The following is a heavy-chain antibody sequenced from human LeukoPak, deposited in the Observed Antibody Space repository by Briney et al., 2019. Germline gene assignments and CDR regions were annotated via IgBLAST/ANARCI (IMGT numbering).Heavy chain of an antibody. D-gene: IGHD2/OR15-2a*01. CDR2: ISPDGSSA. J-gene: IGHJ4*02. CDR3: ARVSFCPRCHFDY. Sequence: GGSLRLSCAASGFSFSSYWMHWVRQAPWKGLVWVARISPDGSSALSADSVRGRFTISRDNADNTLYLQLNSLRAEDTAVYYCARVSFCPRCHFDYWGQGTLVTVSS. CDR1: GFSFSSYW. V-gene: IGHV3-74*03.